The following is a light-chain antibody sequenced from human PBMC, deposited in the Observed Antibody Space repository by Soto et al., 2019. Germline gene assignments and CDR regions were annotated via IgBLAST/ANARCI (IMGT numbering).Light chain of an antibody. CDR3: QGYGSAPRT. J-gene: IGKJ1*01. CDR2: GAS. CDR1: HSVSTTY. Sequence: TLSLSPGERATLSCRASHSVSTTYLAWYQQKPGQAPRLLIYGASSRATGIPDRFSGSGSGTDFTLTISRLEPEDFAGYYCQGYGSAPRTVGQGTKGDSK. V-gene: IGKV3-20*01.